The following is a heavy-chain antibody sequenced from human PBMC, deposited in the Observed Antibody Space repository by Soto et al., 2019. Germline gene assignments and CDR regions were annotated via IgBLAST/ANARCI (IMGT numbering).Heavy chain of an antibody. D-gene: IGHD3-22*01. CDR1: GFTFSSSS. Sequence: GGSLRLSCAASGFTFSSSSMNWVRQAPGKGLEWVSYISSSSSTIYYADSVKGRFTVSRDNAKNSLYLQMNSLRGEDTAVYYCARDDSSGYYYVHFDYWGQGTLVTVSS. CDR2: ISSSSSTI. V-gene: IGHV3-48*01. CDR3: ARDDSSGYYYVHFDY. J-gene: IGHJ4*02.